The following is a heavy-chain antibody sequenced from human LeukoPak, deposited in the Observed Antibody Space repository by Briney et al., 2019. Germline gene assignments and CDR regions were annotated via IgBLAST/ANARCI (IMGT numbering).Heavy chain of an antibody. Sequence: GRSLRLSCAASGFTFSSYGMHWVRQAPGKGLEWVAVIWYDGSNKYYADSVKGRFTISRDNSKNTLYLQMNSLRAKDTAVYYCARLYRTFDYWGQGTLVTVSS. J-gene: IGHJ4*02. CDR2: IWYDGSNK. CDR1: GFTFSSYG. CDR3: ARLYRTFDY. V-gene: IGHV3-33*01. D-gene: IGHD4-11*01.